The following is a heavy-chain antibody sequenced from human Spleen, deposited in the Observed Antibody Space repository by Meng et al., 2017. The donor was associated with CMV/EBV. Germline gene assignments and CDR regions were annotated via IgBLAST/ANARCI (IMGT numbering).Heavy chain of an antibody. V-gene: IGHV3-43D*03. CDR2: ISWDGGST. CDR3: AKSADASDYYYYGMDV. CDR1: GFTFDDYA. D-gene: IGHD6-19*01. Sequence: GESLKISCAASGFTFDDYAMHWVRQAPGKGPEWVSLISWDGGSTYYADSVKGRFTISRDNSKNSLYLQMNSLRAEDTALYYCAKSADASDYYYYGMDVWGQGTTVTVSS. J-gene: IGHJ6*02.